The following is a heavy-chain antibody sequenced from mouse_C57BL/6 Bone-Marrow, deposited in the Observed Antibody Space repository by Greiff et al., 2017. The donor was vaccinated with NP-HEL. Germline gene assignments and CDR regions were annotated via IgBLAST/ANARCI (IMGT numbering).Heavy chain of an antibody. CDR3: ARYGNYVGFDY. Sequence: DVMLVESGGGLVKPGGSLKLSCAASGFTFSSYAMSWVRQTPEKRLEWVATISDGGSYTYYPDNVKGRFTISRDNAKNNLYLQMSHLKSEDTAMYYCARYGNYVGFDYWGQGTTLTVSS. J-gene: IGHJ2*01. V-gene: IGHV5-4*03. CDR2: ISDGGSYT. CDR1: GFTFSSYA. D-gene: IGHD2-10*02.